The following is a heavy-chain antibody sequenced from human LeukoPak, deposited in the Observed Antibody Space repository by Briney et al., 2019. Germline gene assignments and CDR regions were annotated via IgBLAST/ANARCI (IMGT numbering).Heavy chain of an antibody. CDR3: ARGCRSYYDSSGYSN. J-gene: IGHJ4*02. Sequence: GSLRLSCAASGFTFSSYWMHWVRQAPGKGLVWVSRINTDGSSTSYADSVKGRFTISRDNAKNTLYLQMNSLRAEDTAVYYCARGCRSYYDSSGYSNWGQGTLVTVSS. CDR1: GFTFSSYW. V-gene: IGHV3-74*01. D-gene: IGHD3-22*01. CDR2: INTDGSST.